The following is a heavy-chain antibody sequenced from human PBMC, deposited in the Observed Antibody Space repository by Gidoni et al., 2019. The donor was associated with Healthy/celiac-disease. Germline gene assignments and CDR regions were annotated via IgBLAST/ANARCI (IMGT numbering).Heavy chain of an antibody. V-gene: IGHV4-39*01. J-gene: IGHJ5*02. CDR1: GGSISSSSYY. D-gene: IGHD6-13*01. CDR3: ARHLDPRKQQLVRGGWFDP. Sequence: QLQLQESGPGLVKPSETLSLTCTVSGGSISSSSYYWGWIRQPPGKGLEWIGSIYYSGSTYYNPSLKSRVTISVDTSKNQFSLKLSSVTAADTAVYYCARHLDPRKQQLVRGGWFDPWGQGTLVTVSS. CDR2: IYYSGST.